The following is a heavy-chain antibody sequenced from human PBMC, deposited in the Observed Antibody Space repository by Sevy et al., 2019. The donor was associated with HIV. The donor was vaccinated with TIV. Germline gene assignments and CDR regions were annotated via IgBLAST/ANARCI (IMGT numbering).Heavy chain of an antibody. CDR3: ARRKKGCSSTSCPFDY. CDR2: ISYDGSNK. V-gene: IGHV3-30*03. J-gene: IGHJ4*02. CDR1: GFTFSDYY. D-gene: IGHD2-2*01. Sequence: GGSLRLSCAASGFTFSDYYMSWIRQAPGKGLEWVAVISYDGSNKYYADSVKGRFTISRDNSKNTLYLQMNSLRAEDTAVYYCARRKKGCSSTSCPFDYWGQGTLVTVSS.